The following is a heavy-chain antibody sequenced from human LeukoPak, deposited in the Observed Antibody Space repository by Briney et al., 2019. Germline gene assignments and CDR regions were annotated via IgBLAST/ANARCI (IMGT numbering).Heavy chain of an antibody. CDR1: GGSFSGYY. V-gene: IGHV4-34*01. Sequence: SETLSLTCAVYGGSFSGYYWSWIRQPPGKGLEWIGEINHSGSTNYNPSLKSRVTISVDTSKNQFSLKLNSVTAADTAVYFCARDPSSRSSTDYWGQGTLVTVSS. CDR2: INHSGST. CDR3: ARDPSSRSSTDY. D-gene: IGHD2-2*01. J-gene: IGHJ4*02.